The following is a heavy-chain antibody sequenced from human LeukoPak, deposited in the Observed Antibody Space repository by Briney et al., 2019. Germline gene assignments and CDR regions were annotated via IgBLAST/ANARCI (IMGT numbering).Heavy chain of an antibody. D-gene: IGHD1-26*01. V-gene: IGHV3-7*01. J-gene: IGHJ4*02. Sequence: AGGSLRLSCAASGFTFSNYWMTWVRQAPGKGPEWVANIKQDGSEKYYVDSVKGRFTVSRDNAKNSLYLQMNSLRAEDTAVYYCAREKVDGGSRARYFDYWGQGTLVTVSS. CDR3: AREKVDGGSRARYFDY. CDR2: IKQDGSEK. CDR1: GFTFSNYW.